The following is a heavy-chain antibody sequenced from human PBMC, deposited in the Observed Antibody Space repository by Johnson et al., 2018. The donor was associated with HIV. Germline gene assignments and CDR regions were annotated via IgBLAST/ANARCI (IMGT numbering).Heavy chain of an antibody. J-gene: IGHJ3*02. CDR3: AGVGDSSSWYVGAFGI. V-gene: IGHV3-20*04. CDR1: GFIVSSNY. D-gene: IGHD6-13*01. Sequence: VQLVESGGHLVQPGGSLRLSCAASGFIVSSNYMTWVRQAPGKGLEWVSGINWNGGSTGYADSVKDRFTISRDNAKNSLYLQMNSLRAEDKAVYYCAGVGDSSSWYVGAFGIWGQGTMVTVSS. CDR2: INWNGGST.